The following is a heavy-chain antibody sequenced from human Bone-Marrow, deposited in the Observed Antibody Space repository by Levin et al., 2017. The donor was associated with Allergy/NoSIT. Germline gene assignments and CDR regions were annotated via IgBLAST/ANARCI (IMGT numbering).Heavy chain of an antibody. CDR2: VYYGGRT. CDR3: ARDPSATQTANRALSGVFWSFDL. D-gene: IGHD3-3*01. Sequence: SQTLSLTCTVSGASVSNYYWAWIRQAPGKGLEWLGSVYYGGRTNYNSSLKTRVTMSADTAKSQVSLKLTSLTAADTAIYFCARDPSATQTANRALSGVFWSFDLWGRGTLVTVSP. J-gene: IGHJ2*01. V-gene: IGHV4-59*02. CDR1: GASVSNYY.